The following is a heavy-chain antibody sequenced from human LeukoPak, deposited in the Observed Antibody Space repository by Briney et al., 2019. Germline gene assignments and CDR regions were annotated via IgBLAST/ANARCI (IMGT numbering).Heavy chain of an antibody. V-gene: IGHV4-39*01. J-gene: IGHJ4*02. Sequence: PSETLSLTCTVSGGSITSSTYYWGWVRQPPGKGLEWIGHMYYTGSTYHNPSLKGRVTTSVDTSKKQFSLKLTSVTAADTAVYYCARLSMHTFGGARSGFDYWGQGTLVTVSS. D-gene: IGHD3-16*01. CDR2: MYYTGST. CDR1: GGSITSSTYY. CDR3: ARLSMHTFGGARSGFDY.